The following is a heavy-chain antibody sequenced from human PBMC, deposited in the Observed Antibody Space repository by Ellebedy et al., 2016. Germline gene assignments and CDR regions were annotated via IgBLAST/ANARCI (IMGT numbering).Heavy chain of an antibody. D-gene: IGHD3-10*01. CDR3: ARGFDGSGSYYYYGMDV. V-gene: IGHV1-8*01. J-gene: IGHJ6*02. Sequence: ASVKVSCKASGYTFTSYDINWVRQATGQGLEWMGWMNPNSGNTGYAQKFQGRVTMTRNTSISTAYMEMSSLRSEDTAVYYCARGFDGSGSYYYYGMDVWGQGTTVTVSS. CDR1: GYTFTSYD. CDR2: MNPNSGNT.